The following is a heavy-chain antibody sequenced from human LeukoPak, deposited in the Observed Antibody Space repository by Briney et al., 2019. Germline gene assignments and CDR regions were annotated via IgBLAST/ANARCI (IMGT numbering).Heavy chain of an antibody. V-gene: IGHV3-23*01. CDR1: GFIFDNYA. CDR2: ISGSAERM. Sequence: GGSLRLSCVASGFIFDNYAMAWVRQAPGKGLEWVSGISGSAERMYYADSVRGRFPISRDSSKNTLFLQLNSLRADDTAVYFCAKRDYPSPTDFYPLFDYWGQGALVTVSS. D-gene: IGHD3/OR15-3a*01. J-gene: IGHJ4*02. CDR3: AKRDYPSPTDFYPLFDY.